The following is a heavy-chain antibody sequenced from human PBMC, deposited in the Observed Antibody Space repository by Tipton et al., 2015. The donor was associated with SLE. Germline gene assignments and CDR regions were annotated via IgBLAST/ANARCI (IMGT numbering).Heavy chain of an antibody. Sequence: QSGAEVKKPGTSVKVSCKASGFTFTSSAMQWVRQARGQRLEWIGWIVVGSGNTNYAQKFQERVTITRDMSTSTAYMELSSLGSEDTAVYYCAANGRFLEWLSGFDPWGQGTLVTVSS. CDR2: IVVGSGNT. CDR1: GFTFTSSA. J-gene: IGHJ5*02. CDR3: AANGRFLEWLSGFDP. D-gene: IGHD3-3*01. V-gene: IGHV1-58*02.